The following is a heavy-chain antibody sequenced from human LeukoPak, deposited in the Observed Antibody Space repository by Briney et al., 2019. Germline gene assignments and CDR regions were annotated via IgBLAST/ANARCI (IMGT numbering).Heavy chain of an antibody. Sequence: PGGSLRLSCAASGFAFSTYAMGWVRQAPGKGLDWVSAINAGGSATYYADSVKGRFTISRDNAKNSLYLQMNSLRAEDTAVYYCARDVIGLIDYWGQGTLVTVSS. CDR3: ARDVIGLIDY. CDR2: INAGGSAT. V-gene: IGHV3-23*01. D-gene: IGHD3-16*02. J-gene: IGHJ4*02. CDR1: GFAFSTYA.